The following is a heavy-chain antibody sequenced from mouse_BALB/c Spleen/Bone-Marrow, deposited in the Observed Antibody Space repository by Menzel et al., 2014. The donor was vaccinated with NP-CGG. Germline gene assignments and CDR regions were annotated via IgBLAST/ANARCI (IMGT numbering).Heavy chain of an antibody. Sequence: QVQLQQSGAELVRPGASVTLSCKASGYTFTDYEMHWVKQTPVHGLEWIGGIDTETGGTAYNPNFTGKTTLTADKSSSTAYMELRSLTSEDSAVYYCRRGGPYGNSAWFPYWGQGTLVTVSA. D-gene: IGHD2-1*01. CDR2: IDTETGGT. CDR3: RRGGPYGNSAWFPY. CDR1: GYTFTDYE. V-gene: IGHV1-15*01. J-gene: IGHJ3*01.